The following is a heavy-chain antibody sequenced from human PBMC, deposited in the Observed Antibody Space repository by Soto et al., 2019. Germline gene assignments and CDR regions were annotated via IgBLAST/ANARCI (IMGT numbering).Heavy chain of an antibody. V-gene: IGHV3-21*01. CDR3: ARDAIRDYGSYYYYGMDA. CDR2: ISSSSSYI. J-gene: IGHJ6*02. Sequence: XGSLRLSCAASGFTFSSYSMNWVRQDPGKGLEWVSSISSSSSYIYYADSVKGRFTISRDNAKNSLYLQMNSLRAEDTAVYYCARDAIRDYGSYYYYGMDAWGQGTTVTSP. CDR1: GFTFSSYS. D-gene: IGHD4-17*01.